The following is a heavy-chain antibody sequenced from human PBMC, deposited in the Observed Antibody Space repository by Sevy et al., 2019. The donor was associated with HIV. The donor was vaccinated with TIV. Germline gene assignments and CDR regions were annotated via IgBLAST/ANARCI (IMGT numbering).Heavy chain of an antibody. CDR3: ARVPSTSYGMDV. V-gene: IGHV3-7*01. J-gene: IGHJ6*02. D-gene: IGHD2-2*01. CDR1: GSTFISYW. Sequence: QLGGSLRLSCEASGSTFISYWMSWVGQAPGKGWEWVAKIKQDGIKKYYVDSVKGRFTISRDTAKNSLYLQMNSLRAEDTAVYYCARVPSTSYGMDVWGQGTTVTVSS. CDR2: IKQDGIKK.